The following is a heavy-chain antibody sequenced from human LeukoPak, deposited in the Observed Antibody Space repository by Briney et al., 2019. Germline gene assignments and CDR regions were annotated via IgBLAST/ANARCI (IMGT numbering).Heavy chain of an antibody. Sequence: SETLSLTCTVSGGSISSSSYYWGWIRQPPGKGLEWIGSIYYSGSTYYNPSLKSRVTISVDTSKNQFSLKLSSVTAADTAVYYCARRRLGTRTVTNGYYFDYWGQGTLVTVSS. CDR3: ARRRLGTRTVTNGYYFDY. CDR2: IYYSGST. CDR1: GGSISSSSYY. D-gene: IGHD4-17*01. V-gene: IGHV4-39*01. J-gene: IGHJ4*02.